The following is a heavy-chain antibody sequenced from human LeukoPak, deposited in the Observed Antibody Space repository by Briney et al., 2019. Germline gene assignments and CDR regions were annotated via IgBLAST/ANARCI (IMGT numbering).Heavy chain of an antibody. Sequence: GGSLRLSCAASGFTFSSYAMSWVRQAPGKGLEWVSAISGSGGSTYYADSVKGRFTISRDNSKNTLYLQMNSLRAEDTAVYYCARDDTVVTAKNWGQGTLVTVSS. CDR1: GFTFSSYA. CDR3: ARDDTVVTAKN. V-gene: IGHV3-23*01. J-gene: IGHJ4*02. CDR2: ISGSGGST. D-gene: IGHD2-21*02.